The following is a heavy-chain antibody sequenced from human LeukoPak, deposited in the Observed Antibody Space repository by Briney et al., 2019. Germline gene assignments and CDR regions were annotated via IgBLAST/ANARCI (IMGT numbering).Heavy chain of an antibody. CDR1: GFTFSSYT. CDR2: VSGSGGNI. CDR3: AASLPDIVVVPATKGPFGY. Sequence: PGGSLRLSCAASGFTFSSYTMSWVRQAPGKGLEWVSGVSGSGGNIHYADSVKGRFTISRDNSKNTLYLQMNSLRAEDTAAYYCAASLPDIVVVPATKGPFGYWGQGALVTVSS. J-gene: IGHJ4*02. V-gene: IGHV3-23*01. D-gene: IGHD2-2*01.